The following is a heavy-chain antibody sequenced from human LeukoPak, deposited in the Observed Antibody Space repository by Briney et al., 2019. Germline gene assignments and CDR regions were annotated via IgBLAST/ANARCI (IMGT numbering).Heavy chain of an antibody. J-gene: IGHJ3*02. CDR3: ARSRIVGRADALDI. D-gene: IGHD2-21*01. V-gene: IGHV1-2*02. CDR1: GYTFTGYY. Sequence: GASVKVSCKASGYTFTGYYTHWVRQAPGQGLEWMGWINPNNGGTNYAQKFQGRVTMTRDTSISTAYMELSRLRSDDTAVYFCARSRIVGRADALDIWGQGTMVTVSS. CDR2: INPNNGGT.